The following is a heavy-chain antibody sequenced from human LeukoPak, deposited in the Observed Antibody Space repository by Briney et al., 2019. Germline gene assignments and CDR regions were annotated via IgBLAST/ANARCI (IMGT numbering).Heavy chain of an antibody. Sequence: PSETLSLTCTVSGGSISSSSYYWGWIRQPPGKGLEWIGSIYYSGSTYYNPSLKSRVTISVDTSKNQFSLKLSSVTAADTAVYYCARERSGVDYWGQGTLVTVSS. CDR1: GGSISSSSYY. CDR3: ARERSGVDY. D-gene: IGHD2-15*01. CDR2: IYYSGST. V-gene: IGHV4-39*07. J-gene: IGHJ4*02.